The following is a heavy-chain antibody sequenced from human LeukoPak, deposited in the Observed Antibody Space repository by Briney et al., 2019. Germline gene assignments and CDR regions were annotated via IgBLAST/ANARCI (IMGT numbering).Heavy chain of an antibody. CDR1: GFTFSNYD. D-gene: IGHD6-13*01. Sequence: GGSLRLSCAASGFTFSNYDMTWVRQAPGKGLEWVAIISYDGSNTYYTDSVKGRFTTSRDTSKNTLYLQMNSLRAGDTAVYFCARDLWQQLALFAYWGEGTLVTVSS. J-gene: IGHJ4*02. V-gene: IGHV3-30*03. CDR3: ARDLWQQLALFAY. CDR2: ISYDGSNT.